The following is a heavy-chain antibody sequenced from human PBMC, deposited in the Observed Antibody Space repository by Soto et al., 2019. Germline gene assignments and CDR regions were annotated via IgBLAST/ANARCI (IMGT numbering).Heavy chain of an antibody. Sequence: QVQLVQSGAEVKKPGASVKVSWKASGYTFTNYGISWVRQAPGKGLEWMGWISAYNGNTDYAQKLQGRVTMTTDTSTSTAYMELRSLRSDDTAVYYCARVGAYCVSTSCHDYWGQGTLVTVSS. CDR1: GYTFTNYG. J-gene: IGHJ4*02. CDR3: ARVGAYCVSTSCHDY. CDR2: ISAYNGNT. V-gene: IGHV1-18*01. D-gene: IGHD2-2*01.